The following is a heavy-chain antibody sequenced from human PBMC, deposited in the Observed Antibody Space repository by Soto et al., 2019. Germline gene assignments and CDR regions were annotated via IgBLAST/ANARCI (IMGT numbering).Heavy chain of an antibody. CDR2: IYYSGST. D-gene: IGHD6-13*01. V-gene: IGHV4-39*01. Sequence: QLQLQESGPGLVKPSETLSLTCTVSGGSISSSSYYWGWIRQPPGKGLEWIGSIYYSGSTYYNPSPKRRGTLAVDTSKNQFSLKLGSGAAADTGVYYCARVVRAAAGTPGRISRPVLRLFDYWGQGTLVTVSS. CDR3: ARVVRAAAGTPGRISRPVLRLFDY. CDR1: GGSISSSSYY. J-gene: IGHJ4*02.